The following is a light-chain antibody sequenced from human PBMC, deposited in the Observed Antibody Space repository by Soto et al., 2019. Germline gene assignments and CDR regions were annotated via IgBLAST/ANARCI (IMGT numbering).Light chain of an antibody. CDR3: MQALQT. Sequence: DIVMTQSPLSLPVTPGEPASISCRSSQSLLHSNGYNYLDWYLQKPGQSPQLLIYLGSNRASGVPDRFRGSGSGTDLTLKISRVEAEDVGVYYCMQALQTLGQGTRLEIK. CDR1: QSLLHSNGYNY. CDR2: LGS. J-gene: IGKJ5*01. V-gene: IGKV2-28*01.